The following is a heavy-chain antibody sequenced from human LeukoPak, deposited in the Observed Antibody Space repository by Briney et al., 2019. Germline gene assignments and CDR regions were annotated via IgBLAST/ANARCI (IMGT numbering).Heavy chain of an antibody. CDR2: MNPNSGNT. CDR1: GYTFTSYD. D-gene: IGHD3-10*01. J-gene: IGHJ5*02. Sequence: ASVKVSCKASGYTFTSYDINWVRQATGQGLEWMGWMNPNSGNTGYAQKFQGRVTITRNTSISTAYMELSSLRSEDTAVYYCARDEKYYYGSGSLGGFDPWGQGTLVTVSS. V-gene: IGHV1-8*03. CDR3: ARDEKYYYGSGSLGGFDP.